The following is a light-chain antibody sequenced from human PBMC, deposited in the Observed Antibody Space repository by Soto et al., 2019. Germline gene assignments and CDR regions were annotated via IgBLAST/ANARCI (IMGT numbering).Light chain of an antibody. V-gene: IGKV1-39*01. Sequence: EIQMTQSPASLSSSVGDRATITCRASQSISSYLNWYQQKPGKAPKLLSYAASSLQSGVTSRFSGSGSGTDFTLTISSLQPEDCATYYCQQRYSRPNTFGEGTKLEI. CDR2: AAS. CDR3: QQRYSRPNT. CDR1: QSISSY. J-gene: IGKJ2*01.